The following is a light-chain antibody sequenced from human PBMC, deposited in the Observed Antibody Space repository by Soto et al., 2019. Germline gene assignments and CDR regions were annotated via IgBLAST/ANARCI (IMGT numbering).Light chain of an antibody. CDR3: AAWDDSLSGRGV. V-gene: IGLV1-47*01. CDR2: RNN. CDR1: SSNIGNNY. Sequence: QSVLTQPPSASGTPGQRVTISCSGSSSNIGNNYVYWYQMVPGTAPKLLIYRNNQRPSGVPDRFSGSRSDTSASLAISGLRSEDEADYYCAAWDDSLSGRGVFGGGTKLTVL. J-gene: IGLJ3*02.